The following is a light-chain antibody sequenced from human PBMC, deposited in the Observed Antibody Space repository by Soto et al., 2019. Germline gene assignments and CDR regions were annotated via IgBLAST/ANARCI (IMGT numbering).Light chain of an antibody. CDR2: GNS. CDR3: QSYDSSLSGSV. J-gene: IGLJ3*02. Sequence: QSVLTQPHSVSGAPGQRVTISCTGSSSNIGAGYDVHWYQQLPGTAPKLLIYGNSNRHSGVPDRFSGSKSGTSASLAITGLQAEDEADYYCQSYDSSLSGSVFGGGTKLTVL. V-gene: IGLV1-40*01. CDR1: SSNIGAGYD.